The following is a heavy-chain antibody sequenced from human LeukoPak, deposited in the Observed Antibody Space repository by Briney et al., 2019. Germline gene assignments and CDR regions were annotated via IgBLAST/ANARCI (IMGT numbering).Heavy chain of an antibody. CDR1: GYTLTSYD. CDR3: ARETPSRYFDY. D-gene: IGHD4-23*01. CDR2: MNLSSGKT. V-gene: IGHV1-8*01. Sequence: GASVKVSCKASGYTLTSYDINWVRQATGQGLEWMGWMNLSSGKTGYAQKFQGRISMTRNTSISTAYMELSSLRSEDTAVYYCARETPSRYFDYWGQGTLVTVSS. J-gene: IGHJ4*02.